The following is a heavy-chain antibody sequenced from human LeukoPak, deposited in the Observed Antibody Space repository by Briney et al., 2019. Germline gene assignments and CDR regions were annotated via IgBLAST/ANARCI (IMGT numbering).Heavy chain of an antibody. Sequence: SETLSLTCTVSGGPISSYYWSWIREPPGKGLEWIGYIYYSGSTNYNPSLKTRVTISVDTSNNQFSLKLSSVTAADTAVYYCARVDYGDYYYYGMGVWGKGTTVTVSS. CDR2: IYYSGST. CDR1: GGPISSYY. V-gene: IGHV4-59*01. CDR3: ARVDYGDYYYYGMGV. D-gene: IGHD4-17*01. J-gene: IGHJ6*04.